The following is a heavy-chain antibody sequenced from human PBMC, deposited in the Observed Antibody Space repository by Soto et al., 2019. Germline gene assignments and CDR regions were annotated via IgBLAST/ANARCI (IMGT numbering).Heavy chain of an antibody. CDR2: IIAIFGTA. V-gene: IGHV1-69*01. D-gene: IGHD3-16*01. Sequence: QVQLVQSGAEVKKPGSSVKVSCKASGGTFSSYAISWVRQAPGQGLEWMGGIIAIFGTANYAQKFQGRVTITADESTSTAYMELSSLRSEDTAVYYCARDLPHWGRDYYGMDVWGQGTTVTVSS. J-gene: IGHJ6*02. CDR3: ARDLPHWGRDYYGMDV. CDR1: GGTFSSYA.